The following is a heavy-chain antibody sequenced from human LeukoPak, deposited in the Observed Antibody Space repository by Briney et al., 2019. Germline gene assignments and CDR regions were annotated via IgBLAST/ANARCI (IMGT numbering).Heavy chain of an antibody. V-gene: IGHV3-15*01. D-gene: IGHD1-14*01. J-gene: IGHJ4*02. Sequence: PSETLSLTCTVSGGSISSYYWSWTRQPPGKGLEWVGRIKSKTDGGTTDYAAPVKGRFTISRDDSKNTLFLQMNSLKTEDTAVYYCTTHLPYNYWGQGTLVTVSS. CDR1: GGSISSYY. CDR3: TTHLPYNY. CDR2: IKSKTDGGTT.